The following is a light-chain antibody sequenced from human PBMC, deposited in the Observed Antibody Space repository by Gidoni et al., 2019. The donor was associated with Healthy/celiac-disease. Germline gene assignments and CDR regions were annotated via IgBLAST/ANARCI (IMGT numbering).Light chain of an antibody. Sequence: QSALTHPASMSGSLGQSITISCTGTSSDVGGYNYVSWYQHHPGKAPKLMIYDVSNRPSGVSNRFSGYKSGNTASLTISGLQAEDEADYYCSSYTSSSTLGVFGTGSKVTVL. V-gene: IGLV2-14*03. J-gene: IGLJ1*01. CDR2: DVS. CDR1: SSDVGGYNY. CDR3: SSYTSSSTLGV.